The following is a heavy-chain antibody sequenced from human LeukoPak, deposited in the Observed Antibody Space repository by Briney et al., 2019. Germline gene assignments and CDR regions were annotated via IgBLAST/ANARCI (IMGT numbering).Heavy chain of an antibody. CDR2: INHCGNT. CDR1: GGSFSGYY. Sequence: PSETLSLTCAVYGGSFSGYYWSWIRQPPGKGLEWIGEINHCGNTNYNPSLKSRVTISVDTSKNQFSLKLSSVTAADTAVYYCARGPYDSSRDWGQGTLVTVSS. J-gene: IGHJ4*02. CDR3: ARGPYDSSRD. V-gene: IGHV4-34*01. D-gene: IGHD3-22*01.